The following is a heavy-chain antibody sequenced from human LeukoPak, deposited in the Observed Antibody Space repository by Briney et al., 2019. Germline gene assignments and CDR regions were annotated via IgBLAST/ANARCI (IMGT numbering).Heavy chain of an antibody. D-gene: IGHD2/OR15-2a*01. V-gene: IGHV3-53*01. CDR3: ARKDTTSYYYGMDV. CDR1: GFTVSSNY. CDR2: IYSGGST. J-gene: IGHJ6*02. Sequence: GGSLRLSCAASGFTVSSNYMSWVRQAPGKGLEWVSVIYSGGSTYYADSVKGRFTISRDNSKNTLYLQMNSLRAEDTAVYYCARKDTTSYYYGMDVWGQGTTVTVSS.